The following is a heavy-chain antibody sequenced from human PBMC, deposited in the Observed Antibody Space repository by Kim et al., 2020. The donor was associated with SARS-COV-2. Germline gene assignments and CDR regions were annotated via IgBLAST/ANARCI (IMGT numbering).Heavy chain of an antibody. CDR3: ARRSISMIADAFDI. D-gene: IGHD2-21*01. V-gene: IGHV4-39*01. Sequence: NPSRKSRVTISVDTSKNQFSLKLSSVTAADTAVYYCARRSISMIADAFDIWGQGTMVTVSS. J-gene: IGHJ3*02.